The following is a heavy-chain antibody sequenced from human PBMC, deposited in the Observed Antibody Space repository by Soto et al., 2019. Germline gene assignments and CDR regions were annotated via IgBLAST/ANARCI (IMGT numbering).Heavy chain of an antibody. CDR1: GYTLTELS. J-gene: IGHJ4*02. Sequence: ASVKVSCKVSGYTLTELSMHWVRQAPGKGLEWMGGFDPEDGETIYAQKFQGRVTMTEDTSTDTAYMELSSLRSEDTAVYYCATVPKRSHYYYFDYWGQGTLVTVSS. V-gene: IGHV1-24*01. CDR2: FDPEDGET. D-gene: IGHD4-4*01. CDR3: ATVPKRSHYYYFDY.